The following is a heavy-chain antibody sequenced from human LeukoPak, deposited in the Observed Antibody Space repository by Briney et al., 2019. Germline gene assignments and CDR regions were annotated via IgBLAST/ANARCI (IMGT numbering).Heavy chain of an antibody. CDR2: IWYDGSNK. CDR3: AKEYYYGSGSKVDY. J-gene: IGHJ4*02. V-gene: IGHV3-33*06. D-gene: IGHD3-10*01. Sequence: GRSLRLSCAASGFTFSSYGMHWVRQAPGKGLEWVAVIWYDGSNKYYADSVKGRFTISRDNSKNTLYLQMNSLRAEDTAVYYCAKEYYYGSGSKVDYWGQGTLVTVSS. CDR1: GFTFSSYG.